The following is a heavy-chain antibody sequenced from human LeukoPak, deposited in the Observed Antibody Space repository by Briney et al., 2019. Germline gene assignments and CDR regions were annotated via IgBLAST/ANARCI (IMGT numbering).Heavy chain of an antibody. V-gene: IGHV4-59*01. CDR2: IYYSGST. J-gene: IGHJ6*03. CDR1: GGSISSYY. Sequence: SETLSLTCTVSGGSISSYYWSWIRQPPGKGLEWIGYIYYSGSTNYNPSLKSRVTISVDTSKNQFSLKLSSVTAADTAVYYCAXXXXXXXXXDYFYYYYMDVWGKGTTVTISS. CDR3: AXXXXXXXXXDYFYYYYMDV.